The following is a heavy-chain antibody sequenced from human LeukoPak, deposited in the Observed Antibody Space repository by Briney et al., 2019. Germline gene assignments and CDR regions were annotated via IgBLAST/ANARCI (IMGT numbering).Heavy chain of an antibody. CDR1: GYTFTCYD. Sequence: AAVPVTRKCSGYTFTCYDCNWVRQATGQGLEWMGSTNPNSGNTGYAQKFQGRVTMTRYTSISKAYMELSSLRSDDTAVYYCARAIRPRRGPYHYYRMDVWGQGTTVTVSS. V-gene: IGHV1-8*01. CDR3: ARAIRPRRGPYHYYRMDV. CDR2: TNPNSGNT. D-gene: IGHD3-10*01. J-gene: IGHJ6*02.